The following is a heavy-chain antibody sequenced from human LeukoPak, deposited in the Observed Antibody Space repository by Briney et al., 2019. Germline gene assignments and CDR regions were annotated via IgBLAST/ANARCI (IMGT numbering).Heavy chain of an antibody. J-gene: IGHJ6*02. D-gene: IGHD6-13*01. Sequence: GRSLRLSCAASGFTFSSYAMHWVRQAPGKGLEWVAVISYDGSNKYYADSVKGRFTISRDNSKNTLYLQMNSLRAEDTAVYYCARDREQLATIGAYYYGMDVWGQGTTVTVSS. V-gene: IGHV3-30-3*01. CDR2: ISYDGSNK. CDR3: ARDREQLATIGAYYYGMDV. CDR1: GFTFSSYA.